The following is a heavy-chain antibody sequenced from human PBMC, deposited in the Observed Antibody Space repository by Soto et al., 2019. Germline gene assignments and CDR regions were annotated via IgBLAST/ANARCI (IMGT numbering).Heavy chain of an antibody. CDR2: IYSGGST. CDR3: ARDNYYGSGSYSFYYYYYMDV. CDR1: GFTVSSNY. V-gene: IGHV3-66*01. J-gene: IGHJ6*03. D-gene: IGHD3-10*01. Sequence: GGSLKLSCAASGFTVSSNYMSWVRQAPGKGLEWVSVIYSGGSTYYADSVKGRFTISRDNSKNTLYLQMNSLRAEDTAVYYCARDNYYGSGSYSFYYYYYMDVWGKGTTVTVSS.